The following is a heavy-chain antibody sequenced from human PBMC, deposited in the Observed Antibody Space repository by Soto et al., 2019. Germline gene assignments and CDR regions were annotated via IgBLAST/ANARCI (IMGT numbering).Heavy chain of an antibody. J-gene: IGHJ4*02. CDR1: RFTFSDYY. CDR2: ISSSANTI. Sequence: QVQLVESGGDLVKPGGSLRLCCAASRFTFSDYYMSWIRQAPGKGLEWVSYISSSANTIYYADSVKGRFTISRDNAKNSLYLQMNGLRAEATAVYYCARQSGYDYDYWGQGTLVTVSS. D-gene: IGHD5-12*01. CDR3: ARQSGYDYDY. V-gene: IGHV3-11*01.